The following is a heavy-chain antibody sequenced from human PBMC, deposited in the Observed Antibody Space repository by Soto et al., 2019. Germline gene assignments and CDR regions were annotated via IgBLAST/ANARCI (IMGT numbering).Heavy chain of an antibody. CDR3: ARDSNKYYDFWSGYSPLLYGSGSGYFDY. CDR2: IYYSGST. J-gene: IGHJ4*02. Sequence: SETLSLTCTVSVGSISSGAYYWSWIRQHPGKGLEWIGYIYYSGSTYYNPSLTSRVTISIDTSKNQFSLKLSSVTAADTAVYYCARDSNKYYDFWSGYSPLLYGSGSGYFDYWGQGTLVTV. CDR1: VGSISSGAYY. V-gene: IGHV4-31*03. D-gene: IGHD3-3*01.